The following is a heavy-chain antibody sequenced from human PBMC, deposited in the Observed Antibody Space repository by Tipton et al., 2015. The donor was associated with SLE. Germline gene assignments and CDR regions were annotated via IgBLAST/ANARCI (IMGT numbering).Heavy chain of an antibody. D-gene: IGHD1-26*01. CDR3: GRRRVGGPIES. V-gene: IGHV4-59*08. J-gene: IGHJ4*02. CDR1: GASINSYA. Sequence: TLSLTCTVSGASINSYALTWIRLSPGKGLEWIGYIYYTGITNYHPSLTGRVTISEDKAKNQFSLKLNSVTTADTAVYYCGRRRVGGPIESWGQGILVTVSS. CDR2: IYYTGIT.